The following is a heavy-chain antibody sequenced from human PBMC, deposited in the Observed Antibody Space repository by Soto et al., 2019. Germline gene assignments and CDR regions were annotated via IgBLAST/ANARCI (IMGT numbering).Heavy chain of an antibody. V-gene: IGHV3-30-3*01. CDR3: ARELSLAVAAPRY. CDR1: GFTLSSYT. J-gene: IGHJ4*02. Sequence: QVQLVESGGGVVQPGRSLRLSCAASGFTLSSYTMYWVRQAPDKGLECVAATSSDGSDKYYADSVKGRFTISRDNSKNTLFLQMNSLRTEDTAVYYCARELSLAVAAPRYWGQGTLVIVST. D-gene: IGHD6-19*01. CDR2: TSSDGSDK.